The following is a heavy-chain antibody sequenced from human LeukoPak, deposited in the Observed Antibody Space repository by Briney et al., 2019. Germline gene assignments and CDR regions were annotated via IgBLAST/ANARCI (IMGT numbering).Heavy chain of an antibody. J-gene: IGHJ4*02. Sequence: VSVKVSCKASGYTFTGYYIHWVRQARGQGLEWMGWIKPENGRTNYAQQFPGRVILSRDTSISTVYMEVLRLASDDTAVYYCAREESNWNYYYFDFWGQGSLVTVSS. D-gene: IGHD1-7*01. CDR1: GYTFTGYY. V-gene: IGHV1-2*02. CDR3: AREESNWNYYYFDF. CDR2: IKPENGRT.